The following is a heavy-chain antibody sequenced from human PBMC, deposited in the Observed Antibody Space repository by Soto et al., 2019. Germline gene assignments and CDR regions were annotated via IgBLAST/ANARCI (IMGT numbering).Heavy chain of an antibody. V-gene: IGHV3-13*01. CDR1: GFTFSASD. D-gene: IGHD3-16*01. J-gene: IGHJ5*02. CDR2: IGTLHDT. Sequence: EVQLVESGGGLVQPGGSLRLSCAASGFTFSASDMHWVRQAAGKGLEWVSAIGTLHDTYYPDSVKGRFTISRDNAKNSLYLQMNSLRAGDTGGYYCARKASHRDGGGGWLDPWGQGTLVTVFS. CDR3: ARKASHRDGGGGWLDP.